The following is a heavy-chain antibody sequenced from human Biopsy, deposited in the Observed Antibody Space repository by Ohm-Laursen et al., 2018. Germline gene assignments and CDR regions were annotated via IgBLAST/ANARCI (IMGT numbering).Heavy chain of an antibody. CDR2: IFYRGST. J-gene: IGHJ5*02. CDR1: GGSISNNNYY. V-gene: IGHV4-39*01. CDR3: ARDYDTSGYYYVS. D-gene: IGHD3-22*01. Sequence: GTLSFTCTVSGGSISNNNYYWGWIRQPPGKGLEWIGSIFYRGSTHYMPSLKSRLNISVDTSMNLFSMKLKSVTAADTAVYYCARDYDTSGYYYVSWGQGTLVTVSS.